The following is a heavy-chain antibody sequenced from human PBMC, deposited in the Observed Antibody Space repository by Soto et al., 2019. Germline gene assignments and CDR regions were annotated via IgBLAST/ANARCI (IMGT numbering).Heavy chain of an antibody. D-gene: IGHD5-12*01. Sequence: QVQLQQWGAGLLKPSETLSLTCDVYGGSFSRYYWNWIRQPPGKGLEWLGEINHSGSTNYNPSLESPVTISLDTSKTQFSLKLTSVTAADTAVYXXARGEGRLVGTWFDPWGQGTLVTVSS. CDR1: GGSFSRYY. CDR3: ARGEGRLVGTWFDP. CDR2: INHSGST. J-gene: IGHJ5*02. V-gene: IGHV4-34*01.